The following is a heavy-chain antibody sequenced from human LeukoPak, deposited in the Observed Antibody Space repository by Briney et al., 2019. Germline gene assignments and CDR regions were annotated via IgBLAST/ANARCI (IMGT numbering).Heavy chain of an antibody. J-gene: IGHJ4*02. D-gene: IGHD4-17*01. Sequence: GGSLRLSCAASGFTFSGFGMHWVRQAPGKGLEWVAVLSYDGSNRFYADSVKGRFTISGDNSKNTLYLQMNSLRPEDTAVYYCAKDASTVTLHADYWVQGTLGTVSS. CDR3: AKDASTVTLHADY. V-gene: IGHV3-30*18. CDR2: LSYDGSNR. CDR1: GFTFSGFG.